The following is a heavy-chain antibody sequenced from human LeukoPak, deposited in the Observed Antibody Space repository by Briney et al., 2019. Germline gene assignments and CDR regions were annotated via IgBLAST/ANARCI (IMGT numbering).Heavy chain of an antibody. Sequence: GGSLRLSCAASGFTLSSFAMSWVRQAPGKGLEWVSAISGSGGSTYYADSVKGRFTISRDNSKDTLYLQMNSLRAEDTAVYYCAKGGLSSPGADYWGQGTLVTVSS. CDR3: AKGGLSSPGADY. J-gene: IGHJ4*02. CDR2: ISGSGGST. V-gene: IGHV3-23*01. CDR1: GFTLSSFA. D-gene: IGHD3-10*01.